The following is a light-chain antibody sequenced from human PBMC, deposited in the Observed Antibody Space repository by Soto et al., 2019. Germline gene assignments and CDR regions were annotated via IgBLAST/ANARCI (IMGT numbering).Light chain of an antibody. CDR2: SNN. V-gene: IGLV1-44*01. J-gene: IGLJ1*01. CDR3: AAWDDSLNGRYV. CDR1: SSHIGSNT. Sequence: CVLKQPPSGSGTPGQRVIISCSRSSSHIGSNTVNWYQQLPGTAPKLLIYSNNQRPSGVPDRFSGSKSGTSASLAISGLQSEDGADYYCAAWDDSLNGRYVFGTGTKVPVL.